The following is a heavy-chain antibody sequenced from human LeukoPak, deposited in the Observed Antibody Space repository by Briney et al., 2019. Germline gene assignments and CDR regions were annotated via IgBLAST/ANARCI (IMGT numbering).Heavy chain of an antibody. Sequence: SETLSLTRTVSGGSISSYYWSWIRQPPGKGLEWIGYIYCSGSTNYNPSLKSRVTVSVDTSKNQFSLKLSSVTAADTAVYYCASTVVGGSNDYWGQGTLVTVSS. J-gene: IGHJ4*02. CDR1: GGSISSYY. V-gene: IGHV4-59*08. D-gene: IGHD5-24*01. CDR2: IYCSGST. CDR3: ASTVVGGSNDY.